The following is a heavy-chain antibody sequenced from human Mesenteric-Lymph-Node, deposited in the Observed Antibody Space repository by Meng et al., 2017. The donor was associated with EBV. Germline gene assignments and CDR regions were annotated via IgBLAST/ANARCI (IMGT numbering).Heavy chain of an antibody. D-gene: IGHD3-16*01. CDR1: GGPFSGYY. V-gene: IGHV4-34*01. CDR2: INTSGST. Sequence: QVLLRDGGPGLLKPSETRSLTCSVYGGPFSGYYWSWIRQPSGKGLEWIGQINTSGSTNYNPSLKSRVTISVDTSKNQFSLKLSSVTAADTAVYYCARFGAILRGFDHWGQGTLVTVSS. J-gene: IGHJ4*02. CDR3: ARFGAILRGFDH.